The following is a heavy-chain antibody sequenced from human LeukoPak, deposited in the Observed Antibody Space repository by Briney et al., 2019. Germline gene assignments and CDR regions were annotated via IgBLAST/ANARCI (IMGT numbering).Heavy chain of an antibody. V-gene: IGHV4-34*01. D-gene: IGHD6-19*01. J-gene: IGHJ5*01. Sequence: LETLSLTCTVSGGSFSGYYWSWIRQPPGKGLEWIGEITHRGSTNYNPSPKSRVTMSVDTSKNQFSLKLSSVTAADTAVYYCAMTVASREFDPWGQGPLVTVSS. CDR3: AMTVASREFDP. CDR1: GGSFSGYY. CDR2: ITHRGST.